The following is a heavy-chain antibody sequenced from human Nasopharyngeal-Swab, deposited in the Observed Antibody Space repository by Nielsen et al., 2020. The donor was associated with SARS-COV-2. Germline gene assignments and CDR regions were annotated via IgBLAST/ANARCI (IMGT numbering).Heavy chain of an antibody. Sequence: KFQGRVTITRDTSASTAYMELSSLRSEDTAVYYCARPQGGGWPTLYYFDYWGQGTLVTVSS. V-gene: IGHV1-3*01. D-gene: IGHD6-19*01. J-gene: IGHJ4*02. CDR3: ARPQGGGWPTLYYFDY.